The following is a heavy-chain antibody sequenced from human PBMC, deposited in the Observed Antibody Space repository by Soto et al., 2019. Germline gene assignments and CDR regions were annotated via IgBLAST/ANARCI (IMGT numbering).Heavy chain of an antibody. V-gene: IGHV1-69*01. D-gene: IGHD3-10*01. CDR3: ARVTSMVRGVIDNWFDP. Sequence: QVPLVQSGAEVKKPGSSVTVACNASGGTFSSYAIHWVRQAPGQGLEWMGGIIPMYGPAKYAQRFQGRVTITADESTTTVYMELTSLTSQDTAVYYYARVTSMVRGVIDNWFDPWGHGTLVTVSS. J-gene: IGHJ5*02. CDR1: GGTFSSYA. CDR2: IIPMYGPA.